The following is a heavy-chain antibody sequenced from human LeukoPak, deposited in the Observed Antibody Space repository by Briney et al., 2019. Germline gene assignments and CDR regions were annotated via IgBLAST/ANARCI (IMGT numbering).Heavy chain of an antibody. V-gene: IGHV1-2*02. CDR2: INPNSGGT. CDR3: ARGALYYYDSSGSFDY. D-gene: IGHD3-22*01. J-gene: IGHJ4*02. CDR1: GYTFTGYY. Sequence: ASVKVSCKASGYTFTGYYMHWVRQAPGQGLEWMGWINPNSGGTNYAQKFQGRVTMTRDTSISTAYMELSRLRSDDMAVYYCARGALYYYDSSGSFDYWGQGTLVTVSS.